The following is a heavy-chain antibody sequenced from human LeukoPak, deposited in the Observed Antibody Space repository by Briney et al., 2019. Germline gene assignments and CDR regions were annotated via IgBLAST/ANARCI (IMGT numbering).Heavy chain of an antibody. CDR2: ISWNSGSI. V-gene: IGHV3-9*01. CDR1: GFTFDDYA. D-gene: IGHD3-22*01. Sequence: GGSLRLSCAASGFTFDDYAMHWVRQAPGKGLEWVSGISWNSGSIGYADSVKGRFTISRDNAKNSLYLQMNSLRAEDTALYYCAKDRYYYDSSVQFDYWGQGTLVTVSS. J-gene: IGHJ4*02. CDR3: AKDRYYYDSSVQFDY.